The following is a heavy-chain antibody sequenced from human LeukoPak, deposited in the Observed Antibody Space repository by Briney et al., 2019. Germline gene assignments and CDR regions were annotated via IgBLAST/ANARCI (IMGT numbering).Heavy chain of an antibody. CDR3: ATAHDYGERTYYYYYMDV. D-gene: IGHD4-17*01. V-gene: IGHV1-69*01. CDR1: GGTFSSCA. J-gene: IGHJ6*03. CDR2: IIPIFGTA. Sequence: SVKVSCKASGGTFSSCAISWVRQAPGQGLEWMGGIIPIFGTANYAQKFQGRVTITADESTSTAYMELSSLRSEDTAVYYCATAHDYGERTYYYYYMDVWGKGTTVTVSS.